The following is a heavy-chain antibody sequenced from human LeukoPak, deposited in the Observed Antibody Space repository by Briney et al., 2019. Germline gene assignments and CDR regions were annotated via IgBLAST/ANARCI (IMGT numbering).Heavy chain of an antibody. V-gene: IGHV1-46*01. CDR3: ARDRVVWSGYYKVNFRFDP. Sequence: ASVKVSCKASGYTFTSYYMHWVRQAPGQGLEWMGIINPSGGSTSYAQKFQGRVTMTTDTSTSTAYMELRSLRSDDTAVYYCARDRVVWSGYYKVNFRFDPWGQGTLVTVSS. CDR2: INPSGGST. CDR1: GYTFTSYY. J-gene: IGHJ5*02. D-gene: IGHD3-3*01.